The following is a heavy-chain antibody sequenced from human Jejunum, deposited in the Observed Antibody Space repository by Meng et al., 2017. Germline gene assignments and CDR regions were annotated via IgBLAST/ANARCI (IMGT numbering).Heavy chain of an antibody. V-gene: IGHV1-3*01. CDR3: GRGRASFYFDF. D-gene: IGHD6-6*01. J-gene: IGHJ4*01. CDR1: GFTFSNYA. CDR2: IHAGSGNT. Sequence: QVQFVQSGAEVKKPGASVRISCKASGFTFSNYAIYWVRHAPGQSLEWLGWIHAGSGNTKFSQTFQGRLTFDRDTSEDTVYMELSSLTSGDRAVYYCGRGRASFYFDFLGQGTLVTVSS.